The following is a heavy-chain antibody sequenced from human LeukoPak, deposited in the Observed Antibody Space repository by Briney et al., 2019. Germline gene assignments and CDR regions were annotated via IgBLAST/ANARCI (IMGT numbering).Heavy chain of an antibody. CDR2: VSSSGGTM. J-gene: IGHJ6*02. V-gene: IGHV3-48*03. Sequence: GGSLRLSCAASGFTFSNYEMNWVRQAPGKGLEWISFVSSSGGTMYYADSVRGRFTLSRDNAKTSLYLQINSLRAEDTAVYYCARTEMSPFYYYGMDVWGQGTTVTVSS. CDR3: ARTEMSPFYYYGMDV. CDR1: GFTFSNYE. D-gene: IGHD5-24*01.